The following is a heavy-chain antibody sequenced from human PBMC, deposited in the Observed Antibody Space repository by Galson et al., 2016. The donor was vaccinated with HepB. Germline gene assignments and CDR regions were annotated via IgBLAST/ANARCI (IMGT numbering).Heavy chain of an antibody. CDR3: ASQPCSSTSCHDQSFDF. D-gene: IGHD2-2*01. CDR1: GGSISSDDW. Sequence: LSLTCAVSGGSISSDDWWNWVRQPPGQGLEWIGQIFHSGRVNYTPSLASRVTISIDTSNYYFSLKLTSVTAADTAVYYCASQPCSSTSCHDQSFDFWGQGTLVTVSS. V-gene: IGHV4-4*02. CDR2: IFHSGRV. J-gene: IGHJ4*02.